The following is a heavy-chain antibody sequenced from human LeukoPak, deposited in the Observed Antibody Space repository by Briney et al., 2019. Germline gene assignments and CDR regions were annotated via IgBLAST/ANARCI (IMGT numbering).Heavy chain of an antibody. CDR1: GFTFDDYA. D-gene: IGHD3-10*01. V-gene: IGHV3-43*02. CDR2: ISGDGGST. Sequence: GGSLRLSCAASGFTFDDYAMHCVRQAPGKGLEWVSLISGDGGSTYYADSVKGRFTISRDNSKNSLYLQMNSLRIEDTALYYCAKDRYVGAQPDYWGQGTLVTVSS. J-gene: IGHJ4*02. CDR3: AKDRYVGAQPDY.